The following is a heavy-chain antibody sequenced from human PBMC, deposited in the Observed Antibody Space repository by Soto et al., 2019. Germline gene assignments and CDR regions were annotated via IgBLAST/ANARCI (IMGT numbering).Heavy chain of an antibody. D-gene: IGHD4-17*01. V-gene: IGHV4-59*08. Sequence: QVQLQQSGPRLVKPSETLSLTCTVSSGPDRSHNWGWIRQPPGRGLEWIGYVYYTGDTAHNPALTGRVTISADTPTTHISLPLTSVTAADTALYYCVRQGIDYLHGLVDVWGQGTTVSVSS. CDR3: VRQGIDYLHGLVDV. CDR1: SGPDRSHN. J-gene: IGHJ6*02. CDR2: VYYTGDT.